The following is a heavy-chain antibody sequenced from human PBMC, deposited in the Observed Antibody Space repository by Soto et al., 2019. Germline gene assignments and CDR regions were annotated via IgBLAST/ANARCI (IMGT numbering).Heavy chain of an antibody. J-gene: IGHJ4*02. D-gene: IGHD2-15*01. V-gene: IGHV1-69*01. CDR1: GGTFSSYA. Sequence: QVQLVQSGAEVKKPGSSVKVSCKASGGTFSSYAISWVRQAPGQGLEWMGGIIPIFGTANYAQKFQGRVTITADESTSTAYMELSSLRSEDTAVYYCARGGGYCSGGSCFEYFDYWGLGTLVTVSS. CDR2: IIPIFGTA. CDR3: ARGGGYCSGGSCFEYFDY.